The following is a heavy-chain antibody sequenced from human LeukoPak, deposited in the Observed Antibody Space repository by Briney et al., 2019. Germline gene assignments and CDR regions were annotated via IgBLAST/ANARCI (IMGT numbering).Heavy chain of an antibody. CDR1: GFTFSSYS. J-gene: IGHJ5*02. CDR3: ATDPITMVRGVIIP. D-gene: IGHD3-10*01. CDR2: ISSSSSTI. V-gene: IGHV3-48*04. Sequence: PGGSLRLSCAASGFTFSSYSMNWVRQAPGKGLEWVSYISSSSSTIYYADSVKGRFTISRDNAKNSLYLQMNSLRAEDTAVYYCATDPITMVRGVIIPWGQGTLVTVSS.